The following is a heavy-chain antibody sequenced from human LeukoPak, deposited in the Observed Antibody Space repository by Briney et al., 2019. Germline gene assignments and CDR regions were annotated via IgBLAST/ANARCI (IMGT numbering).Heavy chain of an antibody. CDR3: ARDTRSSFDY. J-gene: IGHJ4*02. V-gene: IGHV3-74*01. CDR2: IKTDGSNI. Sequence: GESLRLSCAASGFTFSSYWMHWVRQAPGKGLVWVSGIKTDGSNIRYADSVKGRFTISRDNAKNTLYLQMNSLRAEDTAVYYCARDTRSSFDYWGQGTLVTVSS. D-gene: IGHD1-26*01. CDR1: GFTFSSYW.